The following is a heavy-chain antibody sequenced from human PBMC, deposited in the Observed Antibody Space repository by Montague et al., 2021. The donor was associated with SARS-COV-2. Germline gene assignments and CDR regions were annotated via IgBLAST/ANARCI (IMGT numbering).Heavy chain of an antibody. CDR3: ARISAWYSSGWSAFDY. CDR2: IDWDDEK. Sequence: PALVKPTQTLTLTCTFSGFSLSTSGMCVSWIRQPPGKALEWLALIDWDDEKYYSTSLKTRLTISKDTSKNQVVLTMTNMDPVDTATYYCARISAWYSSGWSAFDYWGQGTLVTVSS. CDR1: GFSLSTSGMC. D-gene: IGHD6-19*01. V-gene: IGHV2-70*01. J-gene: IGHJ4*02.